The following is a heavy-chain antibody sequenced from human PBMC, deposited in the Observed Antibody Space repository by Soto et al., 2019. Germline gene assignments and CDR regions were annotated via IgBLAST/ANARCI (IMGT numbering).Heavy chain of an antibody. CDR3: ARDGVAVTTGISGY. CDR2: INVYNGNT. CDR1: GYTFTSYA. V-gene: IGHV1-18*01. Sequence: QVQLVQSGAEVKKPGASVKVSCKASGYTFTSYAISWVRQAPGQGLEWMGWINVYNGNTKYAQKFQGRVTMTTDTSTSTVYMELRSLTSDDPAVYYCARDGVAVTTGISGYWGQGTLVTVSS. D-gene: IGHD4-4*01. J-gene: IGHJ4*02.